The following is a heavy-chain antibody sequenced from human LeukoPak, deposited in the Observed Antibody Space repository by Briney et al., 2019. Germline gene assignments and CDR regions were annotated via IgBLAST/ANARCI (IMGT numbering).Heavy chain of an antibody. CDR1: GGSFSGYY. Sequence: SETLSLTCAVYGGSFSGYYWSWIRQPPGKGLEWIGEINHSGSTNYNPSLKSRVTISVDKSKNQFSLKLSSVTAADTAVYYCARGVYDSSGYYGGLNFYFDYWGQGTLVTVSS. J-gene: IGHJ4*02. V-gene: IGHV4-34*01. D-gene: IGHD3-22*01. CDR3: ARGVYDSSGYYGGLNFYFDY. CDR2: INHSGST.